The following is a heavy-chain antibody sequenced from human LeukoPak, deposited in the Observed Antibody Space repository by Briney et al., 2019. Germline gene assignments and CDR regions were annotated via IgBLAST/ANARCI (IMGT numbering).Heavy chain of an antibody. CDR2: ISTSSSYI. Sequence: GGSLRLSCAASGFTFSNYGMDWVRQAPGKGLEWVSSISTSSSYIFYADSVKGRFTISRDNAKNSRYLQLNSLRAEDTAVYYCVGGDYWGQGTLVTVSS. CDR1: GFTFSNYG. J-gene: IGHJ4*02. CDR3: VGGDY. V-gene: IGHV3-21*01.